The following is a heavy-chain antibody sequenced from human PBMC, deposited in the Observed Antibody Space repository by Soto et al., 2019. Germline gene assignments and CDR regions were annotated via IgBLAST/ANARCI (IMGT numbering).Heavy chain of an antibody. CDR1: GLTCSNFA. CDR3: AKFKGFNWNYVFDY. CDR2: IGGSSGTT. Sequence: GSLRLSCEVSGLTCSNFAMSWARQAPGKGLEWASAIGGSSGTTFYADSVKGRFTISKDYAKNMLYLQMNSLRAEDTVVYYCAKFKGFNWNYVFDYWGQGVPVTVSS. J-gene: IGHJ4*02. V-gene: IGHV3-23*01. D-gene: IGHD1-7*01.